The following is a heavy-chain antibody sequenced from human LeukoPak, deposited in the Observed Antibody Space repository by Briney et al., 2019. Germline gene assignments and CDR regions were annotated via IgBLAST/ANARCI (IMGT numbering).Heavy chain of an antibody. J-gene: IGHJ4*02. Sequence: GRSLRLSCAASGFTSSTFAMHWVRQAPGKGLEGLALISYDGNNKYYTDSVKGRFTISRDNSKNTLFLQMNSLRAEDTAVYFCARAGYTSAWYYFEYWGQGTLVTVSS. CDR3: ARAGYTSAWYYFEY. V-gene: IGHV3-30-3*01. CDR2: ISYDGNNK. CDR1: GFTSSTFA. D-gene: IGHD3-16*02.